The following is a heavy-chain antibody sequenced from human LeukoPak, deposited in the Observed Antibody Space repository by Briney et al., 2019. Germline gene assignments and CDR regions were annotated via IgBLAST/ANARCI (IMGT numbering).Heavy chain of an antibody. CDR3: ASGTPFDY. J-gene: IGHJ4*02. V-gene: IGHV3-66*02. CDR2: IYSGGST. Sequence: GGSLRLSCEASGFTFSNSAMSWVRQAPGKGLEWVSVIYSGGSTYYADSVKGRFTISRDNSKNTLYLQMNSLRAEDTAVYYCASGTPFDYWGQGTLVTVSS. D-gene: IGHD6-13*01. CDR1: GFTFSNSA.